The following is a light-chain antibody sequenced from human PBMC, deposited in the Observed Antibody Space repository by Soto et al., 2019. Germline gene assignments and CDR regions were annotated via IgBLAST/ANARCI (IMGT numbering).Light chain of an antibody. CDR2: DAS. CDR1: QSVSSY. Sequence: EIVLTQSPATLSLSPGERATLSCRASQSVSSYLAWYHQKPGQAPRLLIYDASNRATGIPARFSGSGSGTDFTLTISSLEPEDFAVYYCQQRSHWPPWTFGQGTKVEIK. J-gene: IGKJ1*01. V-gene: IGKV3-11*01. CDR3: QQRSHWPPWT.